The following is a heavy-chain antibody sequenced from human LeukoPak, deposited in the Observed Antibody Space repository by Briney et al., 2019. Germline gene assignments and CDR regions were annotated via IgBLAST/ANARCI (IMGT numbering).Heavy chain of an antibody. Sequence: PSETLSLTCTVSGGSITPYYCSWLRQPPGKGLEWIAYIHYSGSTDYNPSLKSRVTMSVDTSTNQFSLKLSSVTSADTAVYYCARGSLAVAGFFDYWGQGTLVTVSS. CDR3: ARGSLAVAGFFDY. D-gene: IGHD6-19*01. CDR1: GGSITPYY. V-gene: IGHV4-59*01. CDR2: IHYSGST. J-gene: IGHJ4*02.